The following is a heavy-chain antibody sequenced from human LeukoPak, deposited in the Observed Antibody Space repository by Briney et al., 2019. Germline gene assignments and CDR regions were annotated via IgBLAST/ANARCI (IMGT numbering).Heavy chain of an antibody. J-gene: IGHJ4*02. Sequence: ASETLSLTCTVSGGSVSSGSYYWSWIRQPPGKGLEWIGYIYYSGSTNYNPSLKSRVTISVDTSKNQFSLKLSSVTAADTAVYYCARSSGWYIRDDYWGQGTPVTVSS. CDR2: IYYSGST. D-gene: IGHD6-19*01. CDR3: ARSSGWYIRDDY. CDR1: GGSVSSGSYY. V-gene: IGHV4-61*01.